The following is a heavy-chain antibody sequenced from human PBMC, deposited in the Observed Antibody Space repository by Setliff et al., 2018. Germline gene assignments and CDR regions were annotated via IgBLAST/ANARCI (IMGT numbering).Heavy chain of an antibody. CDR2: ITSSGDTM. V-gene: IGHV3-48*01. CDR3: AKDETFPYYFDY. Sequence: GSLGPPCAASGFNFRTYSMHWVRQAPGNGLEWVSYITSSGDTMNYADSVKGRFTISRDKAKNTLYLQMNSLRAEDTAVYYCAKDETFPYYFDYWGQGTLVTVSS. CDR1: GFNFRTYS. D-gene: IGHD2-21*01. J-gene: IGHJ4*02.